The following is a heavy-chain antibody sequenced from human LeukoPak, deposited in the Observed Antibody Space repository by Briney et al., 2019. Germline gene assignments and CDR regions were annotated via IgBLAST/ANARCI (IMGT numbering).Heavy chain of an antibody. CDR3: ARHPSYCSGVSCGYFDY. CDR2: ISYDGSNK. D-gene: IGHD2-15*01. V-gene: IGHV3-30*04. Sequence: GGSLRLSCAASGFTFSSYAMHWVRQAPGKGLEWVAVISYDGSNKHYTDSVKGRFTISRDNSKNTLYLEMNSLRAEDTAVYYCARHPSYCSGVSCGYFDYWGQGTLVTVSS. CDR1: GFTFSSYA. J-gene: IGHJ4*02.